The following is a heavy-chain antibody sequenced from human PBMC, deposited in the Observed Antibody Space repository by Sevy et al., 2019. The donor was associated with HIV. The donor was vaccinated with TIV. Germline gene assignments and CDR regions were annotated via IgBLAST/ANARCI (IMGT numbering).Heavy chain of an antibody. CDR1: GFTFSDYY. CDR2: ISSSGSTI. Sequence: GGSLRLSCAASGFTFSDYYMSWIRQAPGKGLEWVSYISSSGSTIYYADSVKGRFTISRDNAKNSLYLQMNSLRAEDTAVYYCARDCRDFWRGYCYYYGMDVWGQGTTVTVSS. J-gene: IGHJ6*02. V-gene: IGHV3-11*01. D-gene: IGHD3-3*01. CDR3: ARDCRDFWRGYCYYYGMDV.